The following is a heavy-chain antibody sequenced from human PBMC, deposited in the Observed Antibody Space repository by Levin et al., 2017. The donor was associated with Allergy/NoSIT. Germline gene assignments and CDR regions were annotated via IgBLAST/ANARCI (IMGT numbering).Heavy chain of an antibody. CDR3: ARYPPGLTGYGYSGSVPYFDA. J-gene: IGHJ4*02. Sequence: GESLKISCKASGYTFSDYHIHWVRQAPGQGLEWVGWINPNNGVTKYAQRFQGRVTMTRDTSINTAYMEMKRLKADDTAVFFCARYPPGLTGYGYSGSVPYFDAWVQGTLVPVSS. D-gene: IGHD6-13*01. CDR1: GYTFSDYH. CDR2: INPNNGVT. V-gene: IGHV1-2*02.